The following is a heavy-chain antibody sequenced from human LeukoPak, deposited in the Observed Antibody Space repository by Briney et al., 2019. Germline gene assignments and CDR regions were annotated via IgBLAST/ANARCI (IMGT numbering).Heavy chain of an antibody. J-gene: IGHJ4*02. V-gene: IGHV3-23*01. CDR2: ISGRGGST. CDR3: APFCSTTSCYTFYS. CDR1: GFTFTNFA. D-gene: IGHD2-2*02. Sequence: PGGSLRLSCTASGFTFTNFAMNWVRQAPGKGLEWVSAISGRGGSTYYADSVKGRFTISRDDSKNTLYLQMNSLRAEDTAVYYCAPFCSTTSCYTFYSWGQGTLVTVSS.